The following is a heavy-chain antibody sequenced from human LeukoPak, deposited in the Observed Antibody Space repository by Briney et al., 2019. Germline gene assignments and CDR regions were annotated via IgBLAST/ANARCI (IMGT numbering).Heavy chain of an antibody. CDR2: ISSSGSTI. V-gene: IGHV3-11*01. CDR1: GFTFSDYY. J-gene: IGHJ4*02. Sequence: PGGSLRLSCAASGFTFSDYYMSWIRQAPGKGLEWVSYISSSGSTIYYADSVKGRFTISRDNAKNSLYLQMNSLRDEDTAVYYCARDRTYYYDSSGYWDYWGQGTPVTVSS. D-gene: IGHD3-22*01. CDR3: ARDRTYYYDSSGYWDY.